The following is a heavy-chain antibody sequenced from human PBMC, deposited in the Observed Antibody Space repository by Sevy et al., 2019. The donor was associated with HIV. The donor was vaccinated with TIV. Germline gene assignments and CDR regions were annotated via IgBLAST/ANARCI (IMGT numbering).Heavy chain of an antibody. CDR3: ARDAGGGTTNSGLDV. CDR2: IFPNSDVT. Sequence: ASVKVSCKASGYTFTDEYLHWVRQAPGQGLEWIGRIFPNSDVTKSAQRFRGRVTMTRDTSISTAYMELSGLRSDDTAVYDCARDAGGGTTNSGLDVWGQGTTVTVSS. V-gene: IGHV1-2*06. D-gene: IGHD1-7*01. CDR1: GYTFTDEY. J-gene: IGHJ6*02.